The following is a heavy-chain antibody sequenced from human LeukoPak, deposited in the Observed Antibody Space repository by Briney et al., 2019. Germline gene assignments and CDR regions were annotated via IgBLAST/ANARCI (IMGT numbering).Heavy chain of an antibody. CDR3: AKAAVYTPFDD. CDR1: GFTFSSYA. Sequence: GGSLRLSCAASGFTFSSYAMHWVRQAPGKGLEWVAVISYDGSNKYYADSVKGRFTISRDNSKNTLYLQMNSLTTEDTAVYYCAKAAVYTPFDDWGQGTLVTVSS. CDR2: ISYDGSNK. J-gene: IGHJ4*02. D-gene: IGHD2-8*01. V-gene: IGHV3-30-3*02.